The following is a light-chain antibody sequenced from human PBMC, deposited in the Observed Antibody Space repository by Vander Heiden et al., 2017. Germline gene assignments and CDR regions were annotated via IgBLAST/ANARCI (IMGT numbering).Light chain of an antibody. J-gene: IGKJ4*01. CDR3: VQSRQPPLT. CDR2: LAS. Sequence: IVMTQSPLPLPVTPGEQASISCKSSQNLLPGNGYNDLNWYVQKPGQSPQLLIYLASTRPTGVPDRFSGSGSGTDFTLKISRVEAEDVGTYFCVQSRQPPLTFGGGTKVDI. V-gene: IGKV2-28*01. CDR1: QNLLPGNGYND.